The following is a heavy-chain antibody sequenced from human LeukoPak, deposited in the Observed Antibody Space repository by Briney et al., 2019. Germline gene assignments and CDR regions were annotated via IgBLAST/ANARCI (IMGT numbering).Heavy chain of an antibody. CDR1: GFSFDNYG. J-gene: IGHJ4*02. CDR3: ARIAAAGLFDY. D-gene: IGHD6-13*01. V-gene: IGHV3-7*03. CDR2: IKQDGSEK. Sequence: PGGSLRLSCVTSGFSFDNYGMSWVRQAPGKGLEWVANIKQDGSEKYYVDSVKGRFTISRDNAKNSLYLQMNSLRAEDTAVYYCARIAAAGLFDYWGQGTLVTVSS.